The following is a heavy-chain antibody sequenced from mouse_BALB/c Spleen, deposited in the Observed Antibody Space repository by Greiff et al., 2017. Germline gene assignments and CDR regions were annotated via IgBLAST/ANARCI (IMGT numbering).Heavy chain of an antibody. CDR2: IDPENGNT. CDR3: ARGDYADDY. V-gene: IGHV14-1*02. J-gene: IGHJ2*01. D-gene: IGHD2-4*01. CDR1: GFNIKDYY. Sequence: EVMLVESGAELVRPGALVKLSCKASGFNIKDYYMHWVKQRPEQGLEWIGWIDPENGNTIYDPKFQGKASITADTSSNTAYLQLSSLTSEDTAVYYCARGDYADDYWGQGTTLTVSS.